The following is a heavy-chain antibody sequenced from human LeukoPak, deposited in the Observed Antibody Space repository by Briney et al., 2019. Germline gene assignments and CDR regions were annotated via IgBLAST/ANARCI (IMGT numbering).Heavy chain of an antibody. Sequence: GASVKVSCKASGHTFTSYGISWVRQAPGQGLEWMGGIIPIFGTANYAQKFQGRVTITADESTSTAYMELSSLRSEDTAVYYCARSIVVPHGWFDPWGQGTLVTVSS. CDR1: GHTFTSYG. J-gene: IGHJ5*02. V-gene: IGHV1-69*13. D-gene: IGHD3-22*01. CDR2: IIPIFGTA. CDR3: ARSIVVPHGWFDP.